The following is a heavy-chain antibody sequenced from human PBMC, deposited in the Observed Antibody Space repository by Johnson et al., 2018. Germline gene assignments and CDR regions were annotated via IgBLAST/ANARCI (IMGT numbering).Heavy chain of an antibody. J-gene: IGHJ6*03. CDR1: GFSFRHYW. V-gene: IGHV3-7*01. Sequence: VQLVESGGGLVQPGGSLRLSCEASGFSFRHYWMSWVRQAPGKGLEWVANIKEDGSDKYYVDSVKGRFTISRDNAKTSLYLQMNSRRAEETAVYYCAEDTPAGRGLGFYYYYYMNVWGKGTTVTVSS. CDR2: IKEDGSDK. D-gene: IGHD7-27*01. CDR3: AEDTPAGRGLGFYYYYYMNV.